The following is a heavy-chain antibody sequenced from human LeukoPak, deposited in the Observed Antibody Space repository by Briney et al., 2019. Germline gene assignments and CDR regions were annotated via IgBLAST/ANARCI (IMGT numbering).Heavy chain of an antibody. CDR3: ARGTLYSGWSYYFDS. J-gene: IGHJ4*02. CDR1: GGSIRSGSYY. CDR2: VYTSGST. V-gene: IGHV4-61*02. D-gene: IGHD6-19*01. Sequence: PSQTLSLTCTVSGGSIRSGSYYWSWIRQAAGKGLEWIGRVYTSGSTNYNPSLESRVTISVDTSKNQFSLNLSSVTAADTALYYCARGTLYSGWSYYFDSWGQGTLVTVSS.